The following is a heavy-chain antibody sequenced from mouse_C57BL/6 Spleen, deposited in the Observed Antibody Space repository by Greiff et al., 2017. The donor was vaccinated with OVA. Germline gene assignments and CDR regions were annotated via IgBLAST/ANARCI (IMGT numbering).Heavy chain of an antibody. Sequence: EVKLVESGGGLVKPGGSLKLSCAASGFTFSSYAMSWVRQTPEKRLEWVATISDGGGYTYYPDNVKGRFTISRNNAKNNLYLQMSHLKSAETAMYYCARDYYGSSDYYAMAYWGQGTSVTVSA. D-gene: IGHD1-1*01. CDR2: ISDGGGYT. V-gene: IGHV5-4*01. CDR3: ARDYYGSSDYYAMAY. J-gene: IGHJ4*01. CDR1: GFTFSSYA.